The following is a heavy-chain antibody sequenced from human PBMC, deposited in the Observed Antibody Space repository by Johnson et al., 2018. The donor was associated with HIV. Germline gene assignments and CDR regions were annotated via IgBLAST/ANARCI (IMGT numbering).Heavy chain of an antibody. CDR2: IYSGGST. Sequence: QEKLVESGGGVVQPGRSLRLSCAASGFTFSSYGMHWVRQAPGKGLEWVSVIYSGGSTYYADSVKGRFTISRDNSKNTLYLQMNSLRAEDTAVYYCARGRPNYYDSSGRYVPVAFDIWGQGTMVTVSS. V-gene: IGHV3-NL1*01. CDR1: GFTFSSYG. D-gene: IGHD3-22*01. J-gene: IGHJ3*02. CDR3: ARGRPNYYDSSGRYVPVAFDI.